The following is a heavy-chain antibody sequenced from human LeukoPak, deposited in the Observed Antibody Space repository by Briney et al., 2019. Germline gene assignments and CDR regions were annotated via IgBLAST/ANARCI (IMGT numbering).Heavy chain of an antibody. Sequence: GGSLRLSCAASGFTFSSYWMNWARQAPGKGLEWVASINHNGNVNYYVDSVKGRFTISSDNAKNSLYLQMSNLKAEDTAVYFCARGGGLDVWGQGATVTVSS. D-gene: IGHD3-16*01. CDR2: INHNGNVN. V-gene: IGHV3-7*03. CDR1: GFTFSSYW. CDR3: ARGGGLDV. J-gene: IGHJ6*02.